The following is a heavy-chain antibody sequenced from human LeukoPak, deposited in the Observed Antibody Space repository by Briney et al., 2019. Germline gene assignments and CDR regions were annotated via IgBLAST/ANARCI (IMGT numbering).Heavy chain of an antibody. CDR2: IYTSGST. CDR3: ARGSSGSPNPYYYYMDV. J-gene: IGHJ6*03. CDR1: GGSISSYY. D-gene: IGHD1-26*01. Sequence: SETLSLTCTVSGGSISSYYWSWIRQPAGKGLEWIGRIYTSGSTNYNPSLKSRVTMSVDTSKNQFSLKLSSVTAADTAVYYCARGSSGSPNPYYYYMDVWGKGTTVTVSS. V-gene: IGHV4-4*07.